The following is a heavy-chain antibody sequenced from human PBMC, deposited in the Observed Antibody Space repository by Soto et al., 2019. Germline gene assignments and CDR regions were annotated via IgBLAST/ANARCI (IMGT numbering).Heavy chain of an antibody. D-gene: IGHD1-26*01. J-gene: IGHJ3*02. CDR2: IDYSGCT. CDR3: AGFGHAWANPFDI. Sequence: QVQLQESGPGLVKPSETLSLTCTVSGGSISSYYWSWIRQPPGQGLEWVGYIDYSGCTNYNSSLKRRVTISVDTSRNQLSLKLSSVTAADTAMYYCAGFGHAWANPFDIWGQGTMVTVSS. V-gene: IGHV4-59*12. CDR1: GGSISSYY.